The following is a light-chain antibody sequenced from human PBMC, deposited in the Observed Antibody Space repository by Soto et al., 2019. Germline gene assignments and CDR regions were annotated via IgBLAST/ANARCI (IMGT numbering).Light chain of an antibody. J-gene: IGKJ5*01. V-gene: IGKV3-20*01. CDR2: GAS. CDR1: QSVTNRY. Sequence: IVMTQSPVTLSLSPGERATLSCKASQSVTNRYLAWYQQKPGQAPRLVSFGASTRAAGIPARFSGSGSGTDFTLTISRLEPEDFEVYYCRQYGRSPITFGLGTRLEIK. CDR3: RQYGRSPIT.